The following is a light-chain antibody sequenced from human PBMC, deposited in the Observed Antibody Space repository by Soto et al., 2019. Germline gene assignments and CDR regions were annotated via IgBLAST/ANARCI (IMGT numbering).Light chain of an antibody. V-gene: IGKV1-5*01. Sequence: DIKMTQSPSTLSASPGDRATISCRASQSISSWLAWYQQKPGQAPKLLIYDAFSLESGVPSRFSGSGSGTEFTLTISSLQSEDFAVYYCQQYNNWPRTFGQGTKVDIK. J-gene: IGKJ1*01. CDR1: QSISSW. CDR2: DAF. CDR3: QQYNNWPRT.